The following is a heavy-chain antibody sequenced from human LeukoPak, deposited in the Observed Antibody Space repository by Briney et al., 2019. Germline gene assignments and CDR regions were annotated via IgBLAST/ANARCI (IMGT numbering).Heavy chain of an antibody. CDR2: ISSSSSYI. J-gene: IGHJ3*02. V-gene: IGHV3-21*01. CDR1: GFTFSSYS. CDR3: ARDGAWAIFGVVSRNDAFDI. Sequence: PVGSLRLSCAASGFTFSSYSMNWVRQAPGKGLEWVSSISSSSSYIYYADSVKGRFTISRDNAKNSLYLQMNSLRAEDTAVYYCARDGAWAIFGVVSRNDAFDIWGQGTMVTVSS. D-gene: IGHD3-3*01.